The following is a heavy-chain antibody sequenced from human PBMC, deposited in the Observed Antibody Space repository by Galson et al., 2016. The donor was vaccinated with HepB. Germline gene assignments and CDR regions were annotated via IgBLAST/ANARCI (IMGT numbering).Heavy chain of an antibody. V-gene: IGHV4-59*01. D-gene: IGHD3-22*01. Sequence: ETLSLTCTVSGGYISDYTWSWIRQSPGRGLEWIGYIRYTGNTNTNYNPSLKGRVTISLDTSENQVSLKLSSATAPDTAVYYCARGHDYYDTTGFFHAFQIWGQGTLVTVSS. CDR1: GGYISDYT. J-gene: IGHJ3*02. CDR3: ARGHDYYDTTGFFHAFQI. CDR2: IRYTGNTNT.